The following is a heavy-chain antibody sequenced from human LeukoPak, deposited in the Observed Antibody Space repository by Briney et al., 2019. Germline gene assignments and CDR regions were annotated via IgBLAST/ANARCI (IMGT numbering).Heavy chain of an antibody. J-gene: IGHJ4*02. CDR3: ARVPGYSSSWYYFDY. CDR2: IYYSGST. CDR1: GGSISSGGYY. V-gene: IGHV4-31*03. D-gene: IGHD6-13*01. Sequence: PSETLSLTCTVSGGSISSGGYYWSWIRQHPGKGLEWIGYIYYSGSTYYNPSLKSRVTISVDTSKNQFSLKLSSVTGADTAVYYCARVPGYSSSWYYFDYWGQGTLVTVSS.